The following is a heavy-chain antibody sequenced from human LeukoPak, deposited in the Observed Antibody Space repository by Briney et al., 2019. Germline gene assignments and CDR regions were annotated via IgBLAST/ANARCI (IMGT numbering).Heavy chain of an antibody. CDR1: GFTFSSYA. CDR2: ISGGGSFT. Sequence: GGSLRLSCAASGFTFSSYAMSWVRQAPVKGLEWVTTISGGGSFTYYADSVKGRFTISRDNSMKTLYLQMNSLRAEDTAVYYCAKLLDSGSYYKYDYWGQGILVTVSS. CDR3: AKLLDSGSYYKYDY. D-gene: IGHD3-10*01. V-gene: IGHV3-23*01. J-gene: IGHJ4*02.